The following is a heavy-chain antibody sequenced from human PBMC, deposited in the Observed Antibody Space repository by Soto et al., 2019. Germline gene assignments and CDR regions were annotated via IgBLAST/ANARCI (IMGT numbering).Heavy chain of an antibody. Sequence: PQTLSLTCTASVGSISSYYWSWIRQTPGGGLEWIGYIYFSGYMKDSGGPKYKPSLKSRGTISIDTSKNQFSLNLRSVTAADTAVYYCAREFKYDFWSGYSSQGYLDYWGQGTPVTVS. D-gene: IGHD3-3*01. J-gene: IGHJ4*02. CDR2: IYFSGYMKDSGGP. CDR1: VGSISSYY. V-gene: IGHV4-59*01. CDR3: AREFKYDFWSGYSSQGYLDY.